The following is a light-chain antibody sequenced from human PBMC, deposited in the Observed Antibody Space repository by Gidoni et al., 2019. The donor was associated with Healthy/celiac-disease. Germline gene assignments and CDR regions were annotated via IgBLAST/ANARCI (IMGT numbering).Light chain of an antibody. CDR3: QVWDSSSDHHVV. CDR1: NIGSKS. Sequence: SYPLTQPPSLSVPPGKTARITCGGNNIGSKSVHWYQQKPGQAPVLVVYDDSDRPSGIPGRFSGSNSGNTATLTISRVEAGDEADYYGQVWDSSSDHHVVFGGGTKLTVL. J-gene: IGLJ2*01. V-gene: IGLV3-21*03. CDR2: DDS.